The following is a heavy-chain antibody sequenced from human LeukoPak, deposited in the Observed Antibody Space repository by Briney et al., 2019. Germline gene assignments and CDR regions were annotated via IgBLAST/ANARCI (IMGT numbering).Heavy chain of an antibody. CDR2: IYDSGST. J-gene: IGHJ6*02. V-gene: IGHV4-59*01. Sequence: SETLSLACSVSGGSMTNLYWTWIRQPPGKGLEWVGDIYDSGSTRYNTSLESRVTISVDTSKNQFSLKLSSVTAADTAVYYCAKGGTTNFYYGDVWGQGTTVTVSS. CDR3: AKGGTTNFYYGDV. D-gene: IGHD2/OR15-2a*01. CDR1: GGSMTNLY.